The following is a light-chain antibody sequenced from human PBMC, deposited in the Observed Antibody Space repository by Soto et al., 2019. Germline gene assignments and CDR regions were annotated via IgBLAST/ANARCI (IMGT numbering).Light chain of an antibody. J-gene: IGKJ1*01. CDR3: QQHINYPRT. CDR2: DAS. V-gene: IGKV1-5*01. CDR1: QTISSS. Sequence: DIQMTQSPSTLSASVGDRVTITCRASQTISSSLAWYQQKPGKAPKLLIYDASNLATGVPSRFSGSGSGTDFTLTISSLQPEDFATYYCQQHINYPRTFGQGTKVDIK.